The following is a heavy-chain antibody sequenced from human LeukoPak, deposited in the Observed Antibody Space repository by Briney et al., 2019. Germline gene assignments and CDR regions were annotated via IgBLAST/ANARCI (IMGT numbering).Heavy chain of an antibody. CDR3: ARVGYYCGSGTDY. J-gene: IGHJ4*02. CDR2: INHSGST. CDR1: GGSFSGYY. V-gene: IGHV4-34*01. Sequence: SETLSLTCAVYGGSFSGYYWSWFRQPRGKGLEWIGEINHSGSTNYNPSLKSRVTISVDTSKNQFSLKLSSVTAADTAVYYCARVGYYCGSGTDYWGQGTLVTVSS. D-gene: IGHD3-10*01.